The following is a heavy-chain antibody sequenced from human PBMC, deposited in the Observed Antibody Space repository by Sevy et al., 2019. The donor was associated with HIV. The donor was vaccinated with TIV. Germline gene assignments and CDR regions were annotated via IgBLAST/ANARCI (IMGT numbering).Heavy chain of an antibody. Sequence: GGSLRLSCVASGFTFSRYSMNWVRQAPGKGLEWVSTIGSTGPTIYYADSVKGRFTISRDNAKNSLYLQMNSLREEDTAVYYCARPGSGWFAFDSWGQGTLVTVSS. V-gene: IGHV3-48*02. CDR3: ARPGSGWFAFDS. D-gene: IGHD6-19*01. CDR1: GFTFSRYS. J-gene: IGHJ4*02. CDR2: IGSTGPTI.